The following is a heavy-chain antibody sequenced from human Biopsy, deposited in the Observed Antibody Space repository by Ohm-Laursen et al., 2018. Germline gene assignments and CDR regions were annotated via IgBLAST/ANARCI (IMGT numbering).Heavy chain of an antibody. CDR1: GYDFLDFH. V-gene: IGHV1-2*05. CDR2: INPHTCVT. J-gene: IGHJ5*02. Sequence: ASVKVSCKASGYDFLDFHIHWVRQVPGQGLEWIGHINPHTCVTKYAQKFLDRITMTGDTSISTAYMDLSRLTSADTGIYYCARPSGGVSTIGFDPWGQGTLVIVSS. CDR3: ARPSGGVSTIGFDP. D-gene: IGHD5/OR15-5a*01.